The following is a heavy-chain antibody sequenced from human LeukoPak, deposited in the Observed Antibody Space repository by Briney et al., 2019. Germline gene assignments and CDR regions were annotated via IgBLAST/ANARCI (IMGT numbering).Heavy chain of an antibody. D-gene: IGHD6-6*01. Sequence: ASVKVSCKASGGTFSSYGISWVRQAPGQGLEWMGGIIPIFGTANYAQKFQGRVTITADESTSTAYMELSSLRSEGTAVYYCARLDEYSSSSRYYGMDVWGQGTTVTVSS. CDR3: ARLDEYSSSSRYYGMDV. CDR2: IIPIFGTA. J-gene: IGHJ6*02. CDR1: GGTFSSYG. V-gene: IGHV1-69*13.